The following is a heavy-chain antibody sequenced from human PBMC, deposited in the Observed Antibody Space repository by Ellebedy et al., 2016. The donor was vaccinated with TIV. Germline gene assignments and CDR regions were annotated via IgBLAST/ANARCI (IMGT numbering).Heavy chain of an antibody. CDR3: ATYDSSGWWFDP. V-gene: IGHV1-2*02. J-gene: IGHJ5*02. D-gene: IGHD3-22*01. Sequence: ASVKVSXXVSGYTFTGYYMHWMRQAPGQGLEWMGWINPNSGGTNYAQKFQGRVTMTRDTSISTAYMELSRLRSDDTAVYYCATYDSSGWWFDPWGQGTLVTVSS. CDR2: INPNSGGT. CDR1: GYTFTGYY.